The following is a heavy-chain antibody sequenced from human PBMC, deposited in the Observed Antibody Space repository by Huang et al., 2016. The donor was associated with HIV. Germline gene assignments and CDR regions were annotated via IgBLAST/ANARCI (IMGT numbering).Heavy chain of an antibody. CDR1: GFTFSSYW. Sequence: EVQLVESGGGLVQPGGSLRLSCAASGFTFSSYWMHWVRQAPGKGRGGVSGINGDGSSTNDADSVKGRFIIFRDNAKNTLYVQVNSLRAEDTAVYYCARGTRLTGLWYFDLWGRGTLVIVSS. D-gene: IGHD7-27*01. CDR3: ARGTRLTGLWYFDL. CDR2: INGDGSST. V-gene: IGHV3-74*01. J-gene: IGHJ2*01.